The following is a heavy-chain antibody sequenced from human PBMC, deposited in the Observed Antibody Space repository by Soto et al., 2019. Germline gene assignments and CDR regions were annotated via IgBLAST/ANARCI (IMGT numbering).Heavy chain of an antibody. CDR1: GGSVSSGSYY. Sequence: ETLSLTCPVSGGSVSSGSYYWSWIRQPPGKGLEWIGYIYYSGSTNYNPSLKSRVTISVDTSKKQFSLKLSSVTDADTDVYYCARESGRSMDVWGQGTKVTVYS. CDR3: ARESGRSMDV. J-gene: IGHJ6*02. V-gene: IGHV4-61*01. CDR2: IYYSGST.